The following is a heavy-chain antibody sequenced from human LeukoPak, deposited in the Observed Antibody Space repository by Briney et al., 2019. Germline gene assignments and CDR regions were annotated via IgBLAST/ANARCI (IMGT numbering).Heavy chain of an antibody. CDR3: ARSPITMVRGAGDYFDY. V-gene: IGHV4-59*01. CDR1: GGSISSYY. CDR2: IYYSGST. D-gene: IGHD3-10*01. J-gene: IGHJ4*02. Sequence: TSETLSLTCTVSGGSISSYYWSWIRQPPGKGLEWIGYIYYSGSTNYNPSLKSRVTISVDTSKNQFSLKLSSVTAADTAVYYCARSPITMVRGAGDYFDYWGQGTLVTVSS.